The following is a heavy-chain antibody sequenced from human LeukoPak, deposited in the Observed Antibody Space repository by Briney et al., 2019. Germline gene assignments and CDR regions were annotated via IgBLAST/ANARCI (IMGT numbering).Heavy chain of an antibody. CDR3: ARHVWFGKTDY. J-gene: IGHJ4*02. CDR2: IYPGDSDN. V-gene: IGHV5-51*01. Sequence: GESLKIPCRGSGYSFTSYWTGWWRQMPGKGLEWMGIIYPGDSDNRYSPSFQGQVTISADKSISTAYLQWSSLKASDTAMYYCARHVWFGKTDYWGQGTLVTVSS. D-gene: IGHD3-10*01. CDR1: GYSFTSYW.